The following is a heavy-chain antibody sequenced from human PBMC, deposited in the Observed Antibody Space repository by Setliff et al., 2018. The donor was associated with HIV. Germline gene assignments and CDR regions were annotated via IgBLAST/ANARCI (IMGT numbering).Heavy chain of an antibody. Sequence: SETLSLTCAVYGGSFSGYYWNWIRQPPGKGLEWIGEINHSGSTKFNPSLKSRVTIPVDTSKNQFSLKMTSVTAADTAVYYCARSLDSDFLYYFDYWGQGTLVTVSS. J-gene: IGHJ4*02. V-gene: IGHV4-34*01. CDR3: ARSLDSDFLYYFDY. CDR1: GGSFSGYY. D-gene: IGHD3-10*01. CDR2: INHSGST.